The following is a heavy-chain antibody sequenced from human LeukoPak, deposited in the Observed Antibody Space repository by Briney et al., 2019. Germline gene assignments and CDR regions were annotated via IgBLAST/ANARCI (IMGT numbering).Heavy chain of an antibody. CDR2: ISQSAIA. CDR3: ARASVEHSIVAGDYFDY. Sequence: PSETLSLTCAVSGYSINNAHYWAWIRQPPGKRLEWTGNISQSAIAFYTPSLKSRVTISLDTSNNHLSLDLKSVTAADTAVYFCARASVEHSIVAGDYFDYWGQGTLVTVSS. CDR1: GYSINNAHY. D-gene: IGHD2-15*01. J-gene: IGHJ4*02. V-gene: IGHV4-38-2*01.